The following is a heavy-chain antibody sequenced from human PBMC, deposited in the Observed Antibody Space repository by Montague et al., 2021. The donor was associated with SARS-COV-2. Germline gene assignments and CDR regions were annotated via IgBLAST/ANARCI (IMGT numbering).Heavy chain of an antibody. D-gene: IGHD2-15*01. J-gene: IGHJ4*02. Sequence: SETLSLTCTVSGGSISSYYWSWIRQPPGKGLEWIGYIYYSASTNYNTSLQSRVTILSDKSNNQLSLMMSSVTAADTAVYYCARRSLGYCSGSSCYSGYDYWGQGTLVTVSS. V-gene: IGHV4-59*01. CDR1: GGSISSYY. CDR2: IYYSAST. CDR3: ARRSLGYCSGSSCYSGYDY.